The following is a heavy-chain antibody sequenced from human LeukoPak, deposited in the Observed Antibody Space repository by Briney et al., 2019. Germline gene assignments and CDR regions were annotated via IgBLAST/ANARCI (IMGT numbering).Heavy chain of an antibody. D-gene: IGHD2-21*01. CDR1: GFTFSSYT. J-gene: IGHJ4*02. CDR3: ATLGCAGENCPRAGRALGGY. CDR2: ISSGGTFV. Sequence: GSLLLSCTGSGFTFSSYTLHRVRQAPGKELEWVSSISSGGTFVFYADSVTGRFTISRDNAGKFLYLQMDSLRAEDTAIYYCATLGCAGENCPRAGRALGGYWGPGTLVTVSS. V-gene: IGHV3-21*01.